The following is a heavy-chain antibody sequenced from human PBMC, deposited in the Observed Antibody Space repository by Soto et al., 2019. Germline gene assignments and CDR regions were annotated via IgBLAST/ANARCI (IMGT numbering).Heavy chain of an antibody. CDR3: ARDPVIAAAGHFYYYYMDV. Sequence: GGSLRLSCAASGFTFSSYGMHWFRQAPGKGLEWVAVIWYDGSNKYYADSVKGRFTISRDNSKNTLYLQMNSLRAEDTAVYYCARDPVIAAAGHFYYYYMDVWGKGTTVTVSS. CDR2: IWYDGSNK. V-gene: IGHV3-33*01. CDR1: GFTFSSYG. D-gene: IGHD6-13*01. J-gene: IGHJ6*03.